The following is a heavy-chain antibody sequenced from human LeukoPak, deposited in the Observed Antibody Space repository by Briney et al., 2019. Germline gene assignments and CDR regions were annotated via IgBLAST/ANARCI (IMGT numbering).Heavy chain of an antibody. V-gene: IGHV3-23*01. Sequence: GGSLKLSWAASGFPFSTYAKRWVRQPPRKGLEWVSSISTSGGGTYYADPVKGRFTISRDNSKNTLHLQMNSLRAEDTAVYFCAKYYYDGSAYFESWGQGTLVTVSS. CDR3: AKYYYDGSAYFES. CDR1: GFPFSTYA. D-gene: IGHD3-22*01. J-gene: IGHJ4*02. CDR2: ISTSGGGT.